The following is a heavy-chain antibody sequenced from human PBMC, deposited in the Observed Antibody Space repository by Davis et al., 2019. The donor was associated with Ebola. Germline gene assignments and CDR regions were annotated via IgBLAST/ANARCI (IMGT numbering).Heavy chain of an antibody. Sequence: SETLSLTCSVSGYSISSGYYWGWIRQPPGKGLEWIGSMHHSGNTYYKPSLRSRVTISVDTSKNQFSLRLSSVTAVDTAIYYCARSHSDWLLPFDYWGQGTLATVSS. D-gene: IGHD3-9*01. J-gene: IGHJ4*02. CDR1: GYSISSGYY. CDR2: MHHSGNT. V-gene: IGHV4-38-2*01. CDR3: ARSHSDWLLPFDY.